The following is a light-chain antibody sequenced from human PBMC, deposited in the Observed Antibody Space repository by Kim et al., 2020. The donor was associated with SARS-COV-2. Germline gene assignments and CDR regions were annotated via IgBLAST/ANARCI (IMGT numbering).Light chain of an antibody. CDR2: SNN. CDR1: SSNIGSNT. J-gene: IGLJ3*02. CDR3: AAWDDSLNGWV. Sequence: GQRVTISCSGSSSNIGSNTVNWYQQLPGTAPKLLIYSNNQRPSGVPDRFSGSKSGTSASLAISGLQSEDEADYYRAAWDDSLNGWVFGGGTQLTVL. V-gene: IGLV1-44*01.